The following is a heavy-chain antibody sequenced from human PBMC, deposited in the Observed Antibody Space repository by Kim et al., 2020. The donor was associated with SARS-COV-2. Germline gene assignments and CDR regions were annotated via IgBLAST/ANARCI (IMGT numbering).Heavy chain of an antibody. J-gene: IGHJ4*02. CDR3: ASTLLWELPTFDY. V-gene: IGHV4-38-2*02. D-gene: IGHD1-26*01. CDR1: GYSISSGYY. CDR2: IYHSGST. Sequence: SETLSLTCTVSGYSISSGYYWGWIRQPPGKGLEWIGSIYHSGSTYYNPSLKSRVTISVDTSKNQFSLKLSSVTAADTAVYYCASTLLWELPTFDYWGQGT.